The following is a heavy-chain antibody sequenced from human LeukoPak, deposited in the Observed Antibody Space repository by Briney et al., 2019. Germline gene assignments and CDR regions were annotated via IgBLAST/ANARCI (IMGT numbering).Heavy chain of an antibody. D-gene: IGHD3-3*01. V-gene: IGHV1-18*01. J-gene: IGHJ4*02. CDR2: ISAYSGNT. Sequence: ASVKVSCKASGYTSTNYGISWVRQAPGQGLEWMGWISAYSGNTNYAQNLQGRVTMTTDTSTSTAYMELRSLRSDDTAVYYCARAPDDYDFWSGPFDYWGRGTLVTVSS. CDR3: ARAPDDYDFWSGPFDY. CDR1: GYTSTNYG.